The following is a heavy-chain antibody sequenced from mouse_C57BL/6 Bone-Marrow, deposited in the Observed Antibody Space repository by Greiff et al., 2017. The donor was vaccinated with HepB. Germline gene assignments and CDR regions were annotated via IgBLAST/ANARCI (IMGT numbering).Heavy chain of an antibody. CDR2: ISSGSSTI. J-gene: IGHJ4*01. V-gene: IGHV5-17*01. D-gene: IGHD1-1*01. CDR1: GFTFSDYG. CDR3: ARPYYYDGFYAMDY. Sequence: EVMLVESGGGLVKPGGSLKLSCAASGFTFSDYGMHWVRQAPEKGLEWVAYISSGSSTIYYADTVKGRFTISRDNAKNTLFLQMTSLRSEDTAMYYCARPYYYDGFYAMDYWGQGTSVTVSS.